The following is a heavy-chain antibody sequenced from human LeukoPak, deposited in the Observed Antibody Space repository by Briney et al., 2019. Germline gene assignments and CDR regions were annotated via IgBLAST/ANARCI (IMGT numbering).Heavy chain of an antibody. CDR2: INPNSGGT. J-gene: IGHJ4*02. D-gene: IGHD3-10*01. V-gene: IGHV1-2*02. CDR3: ARGPGYGSGRGNPSRGVDY. CDR1: GYTFTGYY. Sequence: ASVKVSCKASGYTFTGYYMHWVRQAPGQGLEWMGWINPNSGGTNYAQKFQGRVTMTRDTSISTAYMELSRLRSDDTAVYYCARGPGYGSGRGNPSRGVDYWGQGTLVTVSS.